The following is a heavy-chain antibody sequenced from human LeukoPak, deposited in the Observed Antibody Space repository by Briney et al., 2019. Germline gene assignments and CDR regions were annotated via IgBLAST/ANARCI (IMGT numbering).Heavy chain of an antibody. CDR1: GYTFTKYG. Sequence: GASVKVSCKASGYTFTKYGITWVRQATGQGLEWMGWMNPNSGNTGYAQKFQGRVTMTRNTSISTAYMELSSLRSEDTAVYYCAREGDGYNLDYWGQGTLVTVSS. CDR3: AREGDGYNLDY. J-gene: IGHJ4*02. CDR2: MNPNSGNT. V-gene: IGHV1-8*01. D-gene: IGHD5-24*01.